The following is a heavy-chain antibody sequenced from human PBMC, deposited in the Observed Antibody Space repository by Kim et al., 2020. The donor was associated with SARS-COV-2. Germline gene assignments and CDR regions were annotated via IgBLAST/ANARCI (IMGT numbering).Heavy chain of an antibody. CDR1: GGSNSSGSYY. CDR3: ASSGGPIYYYGMDV. D-gene: IGHD2-15*01. CDR2: IYTSGST. J-gene: IGHJ6*02. Sequence: SETLSLTCTVSGGSNSSGSYYWSWIRQPAGKGLEWIGRIYTSGSTNYNPSLKSRVTISVDTSKNQFSLKLSSVTAADTAVYYCASSGGPIYYYGMDVWGQGTTVTVSS. V-gene: IGHV4-61*02.